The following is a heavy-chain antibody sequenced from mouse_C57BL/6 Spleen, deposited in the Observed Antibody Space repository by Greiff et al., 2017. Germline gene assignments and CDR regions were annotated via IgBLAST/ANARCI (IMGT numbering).Heavy chain of an antibody. J-gene: IGHJ1*03. CDR2: INPNYGTT. D-gene: IGHD1-1*01. V-gene: IGHV1-39*01. CDR3: ARSGYYGSSWYFDV. CDR1: GYSFTDYN. Sequence: VHVKQSGPELVKPGASVKISCKASGYSFTDYNMNWVKQSNGKSLEWIGVINPNYGTTSYNQKFKGKATLTVDQYSSTAYMQLNSLTSEASAFYYYARSGYYGSSWYFDVWGTGTTVTVSS.